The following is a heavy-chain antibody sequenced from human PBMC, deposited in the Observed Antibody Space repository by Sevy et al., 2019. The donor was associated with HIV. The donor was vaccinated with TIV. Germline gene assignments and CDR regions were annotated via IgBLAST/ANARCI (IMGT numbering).Heavy chain of an antibody. CDR3: GREWVGGYGYSLDS. D-gene: IGHD5-18*01. V-gene: IGHV3-7*01. J-gene: IGHJ5*01. CDR1: GFTFSTYW. CDR2: MKQDGSQK. Sequence: GGSLRLSCAASGFTFSTYWMSWVRQAPGKGLEWVATMKQDGSQKAYVHSVKGRFTITKENTKYSLYLQMNSLRGEDTAVEYGGREWVGGYGYSLDSWGQGTLVTVSS.